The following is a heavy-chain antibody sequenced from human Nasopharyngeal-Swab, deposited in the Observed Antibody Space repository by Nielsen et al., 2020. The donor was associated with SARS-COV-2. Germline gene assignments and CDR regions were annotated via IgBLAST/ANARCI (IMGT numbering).Heavy chain of an antibody. V-gene: IGHV3-11*06. CDR1: GFTFSDYY. Sequence: GGSLRLSCAASGFTFSDYYMSWIRQAPGKGLEWVSYISSSSSYTNYADSVKGRFTISRDNAKNSLYLQMNSLRAEDTAVYYRARTGGVLRFLEWLPNWFDPWGQGTLVTVSS. D-gene: IGHD3-3*01. CDR2: ISSSSSYT. J-gene: IGHJ5*02. CDR3: ARTGGVLRFLEWLPNWFDP.